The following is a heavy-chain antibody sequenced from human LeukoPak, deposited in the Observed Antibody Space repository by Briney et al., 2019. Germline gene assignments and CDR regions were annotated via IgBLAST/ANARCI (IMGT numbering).Heavy chain of an antibody. CDR3: ARVDSSNWYDSRGYFDY. V-gene: IGHV4-59*01. D-gene: IGHD6-13*01. CDR1: GGSISSYY. Sequence: SETLSLTCTVSGGSISSYYWSWIRQPPGKGLEWIGYIYYSGSTNYNPSLKSRVTISVDTSKNQFSLKLSSVTAADTAVYYCARVDSSNWYDSRGYFDYWGQGTLVTVSS. J-gene: IGHJ4*02. CDR2: IYYSGST.